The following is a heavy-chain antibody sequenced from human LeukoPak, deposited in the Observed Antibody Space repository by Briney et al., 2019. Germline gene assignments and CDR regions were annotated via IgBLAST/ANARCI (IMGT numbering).Heavy chain of an antibody. CDR3: ARVVDEYDSSGYYYFDY. D-gene: IGHD3-22*01. CDR1: GGTFSSYA. V-gene: IGHV1-69*01. CDR2: IIPIFGTA. Sequence: ASVKVSCKASGGTFSSYAISWVRQAPGQGLEWMGGIIPIFGTANYAQKFQGRVTITADESTSTAYMELSSLRSEDTAVYYCARVVDEYDSSGYYYFDYWGQGTLVTVSS. J-gene: IGHJ4*02.